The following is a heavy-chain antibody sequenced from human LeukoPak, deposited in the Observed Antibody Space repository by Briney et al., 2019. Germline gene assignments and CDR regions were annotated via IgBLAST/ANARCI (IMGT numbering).Heavy chain of an antibody. Sequence: PGGSLRLSCAASGFKFNTYTMNWVRQAPGKGLEWVGRIKSKIDGGTTEYAAPVKGRFTISRDDSKNTLFLQMNSLKTEDTAVYHCTTDLPNWNDNYYYYMDVWGKGTTVTVSS. CDR2: IKSKIDGGTT. CDR3: TTDLPNWNDNYYYYMDV. CDR1: GFKFNTYT. D-gene: IGHD1-1*01. V-gene: IGHV3-15*01. J-gene: IGHJ6*03.